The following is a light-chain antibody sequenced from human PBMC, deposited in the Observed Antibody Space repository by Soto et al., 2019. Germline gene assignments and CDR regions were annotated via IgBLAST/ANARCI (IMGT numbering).Light chain of an antibody. V-gene: IGKV3-20*01. J-gene: IGKJ3*01. CDR1: QSVSSSY. CDR2: GAS. Sequence: EIGLTQSPGTLSLSPGERATLSCRASQSVSSSYLAWYQQKPGQAPRLLIYGASSRATGIPGRFSGSGSGTDFTLTISRLEPEDFAVYDCQQYGRSPFTFGPGTKVDIK. CDR3: QQYGRSPFT.